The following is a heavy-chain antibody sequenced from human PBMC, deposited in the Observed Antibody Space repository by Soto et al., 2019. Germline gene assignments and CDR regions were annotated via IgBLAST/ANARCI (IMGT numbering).Heavy chain of an antibody. V-gene: IGHV5-10-1*01. J-gene: IGHJ6*02. CDR2: IDPSDSYT. Sequence: GESLKISCNGSGYSFTSYWISWVRQMPGKGLEWMGRIDPSDSYTNYSPSFQGHVTISADKSISTAYLQWSSLKASDTAMYYCARSRRRLIVIHDFWSGYGMDVWGQGTTVTVSS. CDR3: ARSRRRLIVIHDFWSGYGMDV. CDR1: GYSFTSYW. D-gene: IGHD3-3*01.